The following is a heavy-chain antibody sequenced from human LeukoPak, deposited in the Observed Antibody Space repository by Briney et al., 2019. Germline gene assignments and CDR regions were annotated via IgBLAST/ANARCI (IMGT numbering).Heavy chain of an antibody. CDR3: ARKYASGTYPLDY. J-gene: IGHJ4*02. CDR2: IYTGGGR. V-gene: IGHV3-53*01. CDR1: GFTVSSYY. D-gene: IGHD3-10*01. Sequence: GGSLRLSCAASGFTVSSYYMNWVRQTPGKELEWVSVIYTGGGRYYADSVKGRFTISRDNSKNTLYLQMSSLRVEDTAVYYCARKYASGTYPLDYWGQGILVTVSS.